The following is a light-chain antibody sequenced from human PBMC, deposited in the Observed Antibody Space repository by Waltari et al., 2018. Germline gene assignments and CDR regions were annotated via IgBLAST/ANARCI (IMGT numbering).Light chain of an antibody. V-gene: IGKV3-11*01. CDR2: DAS. CDR1: QSVSSY. J-gene: IGKJ4*01. Sequence: EIVLTQSPATLSLYPGERATLSCRASQSVSSYLAWYQQKPGQAPRLLIYDASNRATGIPARFSGSGSGTDFTLTISSLEPEDFAVYYCQQRSNRPPFLTFGGGTKVEIK. CDR3: QQRSNRPPFLT.